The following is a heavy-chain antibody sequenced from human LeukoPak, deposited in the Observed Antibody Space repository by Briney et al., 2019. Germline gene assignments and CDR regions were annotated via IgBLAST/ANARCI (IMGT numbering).Heavy chain of an antibody. D-gene: IGHD2-2*01. CDR3: ARELCSTTTCYFDY. V-gene: IGHV4-59*01. CDR2: IYYTGST. J-gene: IGHJ4*02. Sequence: PSETLSLTCSVSGGSISSYYWSWIRQPPGKGLEWIGYIYYTGSTNYNPSLKGRVTISVDTSKNQFSLKLNSVTAADTAVYYCARELCSTTTCYFDYWGQGTLVTVSS. CDR1: GGSISSYY.